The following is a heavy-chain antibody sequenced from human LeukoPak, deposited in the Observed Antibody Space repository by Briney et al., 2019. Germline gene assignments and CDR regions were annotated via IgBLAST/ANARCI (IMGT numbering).Heavy chain of an antibody. Sequence: PGRSLRLSCAASGFTFSSYAMHWVRQAPGKGLEWVAVISYDGSNKYYADSVKGRFTISRDNSKNTLYLQMNSLRAEDTAVYYCAKERRVYDILTGYYDYWGQGTLVTVSS. CDR3: AKERRVYDILTGYYDY. D-gene: IGHD3-9*01. CDR2: ISYDGSNK. CDR1: GFTFSSYA. J-gene: IGHJ4*02. V-gene: IGHV3-30-3*01.